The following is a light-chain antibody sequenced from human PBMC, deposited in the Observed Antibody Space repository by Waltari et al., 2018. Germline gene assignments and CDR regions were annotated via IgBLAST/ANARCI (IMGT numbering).Light chain of an antibody. J-gene: IGLJ2*01. V-gene: IGLV1-51*01. Sequence: QSVLTQPPSVSTAPGQKVTISCSGSSSHIGNYYVFWYQQLPGTAPKLLIYDSNKRPSGIPDRFSGSKSGTSATLDITGLQTGDEADYYCGTWDSRLGGVVFGGGTKLTVL. CDR1: SSHIGNYY. CDR3: GTWDSRLGGVV. CDR2: DSN.